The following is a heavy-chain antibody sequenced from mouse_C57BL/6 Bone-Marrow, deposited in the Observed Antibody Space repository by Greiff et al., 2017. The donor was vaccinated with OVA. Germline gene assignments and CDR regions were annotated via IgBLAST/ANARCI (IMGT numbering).Heavy chain of an antibody. CDR3: ARSITTVVEGYFDY. Sequence: QLQQSGPELVKPGASVKISCKASGYAFSSSWMNWVKQRPGKGLEWIGRIYPGDGDTNYNGKFKGKATLTADKSSSTAYMQLSSLTSEDSAVYFCARSITTVVEGYFDYWGQGTTLTVSS. CDR2: IYPGDGDT. CDR1: GYAFSSSW. J-gene: IGHJ2*01. V-gene: IGHV1-82*01. D-gene: IGHD1-1*01.